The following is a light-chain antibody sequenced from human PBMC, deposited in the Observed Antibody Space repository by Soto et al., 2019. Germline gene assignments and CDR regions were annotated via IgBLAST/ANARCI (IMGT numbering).Light chain of an antibody. CDR3: QQYGSSPPVT. Sequence: EIVLTQSPGTLSLSPGERATLSCRASQSVSSSYLAWYQQKPGQAPRLLIYGASSRATGIPDRFSGSGFGTDCTLTISRLEPEDFAVYYCQQYGSSPPVTFGQGTRPEIK. CDR2: GAS. CDR1: QSVSSSY. J-gene: IGKJ5*01. V-gene: IGKV3-20*01.